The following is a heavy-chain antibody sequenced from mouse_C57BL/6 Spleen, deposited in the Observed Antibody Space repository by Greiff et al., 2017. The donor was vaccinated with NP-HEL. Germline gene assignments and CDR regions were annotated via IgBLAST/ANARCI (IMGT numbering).Heavy chain of an antibody. J-gene: IGHJ2*01. Sequence: DVHLVESGGDLVKPGGSLKLSCAASGFTFSSYGMSWVRQTPDKRLEWVATISSGGSYTYSPDSVKGRFTISRDNAKNTLYLQMSSLKSEDTAMYYCARHTYSNYFDYWGQGTTLTVSS. CDR3: ARHTYSNYFDY. V-gene: IGHV5-6*01. CDR2: ISSGGSYT. CDR1: GFTFSSYG. D-gene: IGHD2-5*01.